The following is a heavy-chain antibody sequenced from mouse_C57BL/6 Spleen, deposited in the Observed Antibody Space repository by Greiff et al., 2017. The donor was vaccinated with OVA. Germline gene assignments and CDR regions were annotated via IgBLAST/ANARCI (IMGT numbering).Heavy chain of an antibody. CDR3: TRGPYDSNSGYFDY. CDR1: GYTFTDYE. Sequence: VQLQQSGAELVRPGASVTLSCKASGYTFTDYEMHWVKQTPVHGLEWIGAIDPATGGTAYNQKFKGKAILTADKSSSTAYMELRSLTSEDSAVYYCTRGPYDSNSGYFDYWGKGTTLTVSS. D-gene: IGHD2-5*01. J-gene: IGHJ2*01. V-gene: IGHV1-15*01. CDR2: IDPATGGT.